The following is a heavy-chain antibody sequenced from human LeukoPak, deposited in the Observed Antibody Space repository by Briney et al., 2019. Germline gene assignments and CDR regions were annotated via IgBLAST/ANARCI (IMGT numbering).Heavy chain of an antibody. CDR3: AKDRSGIYAY. D-gene: IGHD3-10*01. V-gene: IGHV3-30*02. Sequence: GGSLRLSCIGSTFTFSDYGMHWVRQAPGKGLEWVAFIRYDGTKTYYADSAKGRFTISRDNSKSTLYLQMNSLRAEDTAVYYCAKDRSGIYAYWGQGTLVTVSS. CDR2: IRYDGTKT. CDR1: TFTFSDYG. J-gene: IGHJ1*01.